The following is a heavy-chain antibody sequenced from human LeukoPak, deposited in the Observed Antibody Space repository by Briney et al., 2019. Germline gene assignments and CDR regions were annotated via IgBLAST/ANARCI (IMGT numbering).Heavy chain of an antibody. CDR2: IYYSGST. CDR3: ARGRVATISWFDP. D-gene: IGHD5-12*01. J-gene: IGHJ5*02. V-gene: IGHV4-39*01. CDR1: GGSISSSSYY. Sequence: PSETLSLTCTVSGGSISSSSYYWGWIRQPPGKGLEWIGTIYYSGSTYSNPSLKSRVTISVDTSKNQFSLKLSSVTAADTAVYYCARGRVATISWFDPWGQGTLVTVSS.